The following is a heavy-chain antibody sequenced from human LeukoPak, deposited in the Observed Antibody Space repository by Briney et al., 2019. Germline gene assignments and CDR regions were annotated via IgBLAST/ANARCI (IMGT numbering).Heavy chain of an antibody. J-gene: IGHJ4*02. CDR3: AKDTSGYVISTFDY. CDR2: INSGDNT. CDR1: GFTFSNYA. D-gene: IGHD3-22*01. V-gene: IGHV3-23*01. Sequence: GGSLRLSCAASGFTFSNYAMSWVRQAPGKGLEWVSTINSGDNTYYEDSVKGRFTISRDNSMNTLYLQMNSLRAEDTAVYYCAKDTSGYVISTFDYWGQGTLVTVSS.